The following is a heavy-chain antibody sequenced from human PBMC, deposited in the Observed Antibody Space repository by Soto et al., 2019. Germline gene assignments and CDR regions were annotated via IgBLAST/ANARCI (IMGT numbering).Heavy chain of an antibody. V-gene: IGHV4-31*02. D-gene: IGHD1-26*01. Sequence: QVQLQESGPGLVKPSQTLSLTCSVSGASTVSHYHWSWIRQPPGKGLEWMGYIFNSGTTFYNPSLTRRLSISMDPSGHNSSLELRSVTAADTAVYYCALALGPTTGLDYWGQGTLVTVSS. J-gene: IGHJ4*02. CDR1: GASTVSHYH. CDR2: IFNSGTT. CDR3: ALALGPTTGLDY.